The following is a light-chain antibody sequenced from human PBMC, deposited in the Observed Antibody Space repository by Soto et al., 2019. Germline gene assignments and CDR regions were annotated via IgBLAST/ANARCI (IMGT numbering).Light chain of an antibody. CDR2: AAS. Sequence: DIQMTQSPSSLSASVGDRVTVTCRASQSIRGYLNWYQQKPGEAPKLLIYAASSLHSGVPSRFSGSGSGTDLTLPISSLHPGDFATYSCQHTYRTPLTFGGGTKVEN. V-gene: IGKV1-39*01. CDR3: QHTYRTPLT. J-gene: IGKJ4*01. CDR1: QSIRGY.